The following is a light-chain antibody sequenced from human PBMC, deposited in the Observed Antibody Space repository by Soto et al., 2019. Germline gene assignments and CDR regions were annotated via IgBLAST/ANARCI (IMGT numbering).Light chain of an antibody. V-gene: IGKV2-28*01. Sequence: DIVITQSPLSLPVTRGETASISCRSSQSLLHSNGYNYLDWYLQKPGQSPQLLIYLGSNRASGVPDRFSGSGSGTDFTLKISRVEAEDVGVYYCMQPLQSWTFGQGSKV. CDR2: LGS. J-gene: IGKJ1*01. CDR1: QSLLHSNGYNY. CDR3: MQPLQSWT.